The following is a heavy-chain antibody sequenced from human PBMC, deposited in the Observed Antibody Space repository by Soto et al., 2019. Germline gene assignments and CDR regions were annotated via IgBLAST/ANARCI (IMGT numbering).Heavy chain of an antibody. CDR3: ARFSDSSGYYPTPGNWFDP. Sequence: PSETLSLTCTVSGGSISSGGYYWSWIRQHPGKGQEWIGYIYYSGSTYYNPSLKSRVTISVDTSKNQFSLKLSSVTAADTAVYYCARFSDSSGYYPTPGNWFDPWGQGTLVTVSS. V-gene: IGHV4-31*03. D-gene: IGHD3-22*01. J-gene: IGHJ5*02. CDR1: GGSISSGGYY. CDR2: IYYSGST.